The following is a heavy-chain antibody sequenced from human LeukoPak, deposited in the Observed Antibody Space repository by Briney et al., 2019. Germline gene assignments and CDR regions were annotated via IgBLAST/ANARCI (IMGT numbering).Heavy chain of an antibody. V-gene: IGHV3-43*01. CDR2: ISGDGVRT. J-gene: IGHJ4*02. D-gene: IGHD4-23*01. CDR3: ATDGGPLVALSFTGPHN. CDR1: GVTFHYFS. Sequence: TGGSLRLSCAASGVTFHYFSMHWVRQPPGKGLEWVSLISGDGVRTYYTGSVKGRFAISRDNTRNSLYLQMNGLTIEDTALYFCATDGGPLVALSFTGPHNWGQGTLVTVSS.